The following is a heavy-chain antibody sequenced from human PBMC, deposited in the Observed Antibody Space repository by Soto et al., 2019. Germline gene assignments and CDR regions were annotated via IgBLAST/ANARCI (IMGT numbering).Heavy chain of an antibody. CDR3: ARGGGYDSFDF. J-gene: IGHJ4*02. CDR2: ISHVETT. Sequence: SETLSLTCSVSGVTISDGGYSWSWIRQSPGKGLEWLGYISHVETTYYNPSFQSRLSLSIDRTRNQFSLSLSSVTAADKAVYYCARGGGYDSFDFWGQGIQVTVSS. CDR1: GVTISDGGYS. V-gene: IGHV4-30-2*06. D-gene: IGHD3-3*01.